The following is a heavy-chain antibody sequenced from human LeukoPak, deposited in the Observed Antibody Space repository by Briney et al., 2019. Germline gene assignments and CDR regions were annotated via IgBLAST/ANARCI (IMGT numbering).Heavy chain of an antibody. CDR2: IYYSGST. J-gene: IGHJ5*02. CDR1: GGSISSSSYY. Sequence: PSQTLSLTCTVSGGSISSSSYYWGWIRQPPGKGLEWIGSIYYSGSTYYNPSLKSRVTISVDTSKNQFSLKLSAVTAADTAVYYCARFSGTSKGDWFDPWGQGTLVTVSS. D-gene: IGHD1-1*01. V-gene: IGHV4-39*01. CDR3: ARFSGTSKGDWFDP.